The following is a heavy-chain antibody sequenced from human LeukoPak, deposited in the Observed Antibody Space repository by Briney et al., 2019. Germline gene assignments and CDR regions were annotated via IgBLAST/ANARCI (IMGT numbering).Heavy chain of an antibody. Sequence: PSETLSLTCAVSGGSVRTYYWSWIRQPPGKRLEWIGYISYSGGTNYIPSLKSRVTMSLDTSSNQCSLRLSSVTAADTAVYYCAGFGDFFTYWGQGALVTVSS. CDR3: AGFGDFFTY. CDR1: GGSVRTYY. J-gene: IGHJ4*02. V-gene: IGHV4-59*08. D-gene: IGHD4-17*01. CDR2: ISYSGGT.